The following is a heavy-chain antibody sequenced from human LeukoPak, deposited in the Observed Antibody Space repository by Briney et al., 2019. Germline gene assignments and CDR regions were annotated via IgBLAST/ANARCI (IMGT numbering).Heavy chain of an antibody. D-gene: IGHD4-23*01. V-gene: IGHV4-59*08. CDR3: ARHADYGGYLDH. Sequence: SETLSLTCTVSGGSITSYYWSWIRQPPGRGLEWIGYIYYSGSTNYNPSLKSRVTVSVDTSKSQFSLRLTSVTAADTAVYYCARHADYGGYLDHWGQGTLVTVSS. J-gene: IGHJ4*02. CDR1: GGSITSYY. CDR2: IYYSGST.